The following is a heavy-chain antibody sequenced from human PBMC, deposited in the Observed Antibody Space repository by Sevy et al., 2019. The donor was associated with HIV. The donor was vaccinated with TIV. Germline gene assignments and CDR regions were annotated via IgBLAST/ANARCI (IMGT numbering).Heavy chain of an antibody. CDR1: GFSFSGSD. D-gene: IGHD3-9*01. CDR2: IGTLGDT. V-gene: IGHV3-13*01. Sequence: VGSLRLSCAGYGFSFSGSDMHWVRQPTGKDLEWISSIGTLGDTFYADSVKGRFTISRDNAKSSLYLEMSSLRAGDTALYYCVRGLQTHCDRTACPLDHWGQGTLVTVSS. J-gene: IGHJ5*02. CDR3: VRGLQTHCDRTACPLDH.